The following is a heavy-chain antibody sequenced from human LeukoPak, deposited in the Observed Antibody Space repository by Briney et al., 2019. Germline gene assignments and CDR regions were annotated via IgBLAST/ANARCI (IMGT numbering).Heavy chain of an antibody. CDR2: INPNSGRT. J-gene: IGHJ6*03. CDR3: ARGVAVAANPLLYYYMDV. V-gene: IGHV1-2*02. D-gene: IGHD6-19*01. CDR1: GYIFTGYY. Sequence: ASVKVSCKASGYIFTGYYMHWVRQAPGQGLEWMGWINPNSGRTNYAQRFQGRVTMTRDTSISTAYMELSRLTFDDTAVYYCARGVAVAANPLLYYYMDVWGKGTTVTISS.